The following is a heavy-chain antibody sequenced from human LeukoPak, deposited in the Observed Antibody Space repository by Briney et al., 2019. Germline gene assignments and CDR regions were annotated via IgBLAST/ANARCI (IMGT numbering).Heavy chain of an antibody. J-gene: IGHJ3*02. CDR2: ISPSGSTM. CDR3: GRGGYCSGGTCYRFNAFDI. CDR1: GFTFSNYE. D-gene: IGHD2-15*01. Sequence: GGSLRLSCATSGFTFSNYEMNWVRQAPGKGLEWVSYISPSGSTMYYTDSVKGRFTISKDNAKNSLYLQMNSLRAEDTAVYYCGRGGYCSGGTCYRFNAFDIWGQGTTVTVSS. V-gene: IGHV3-48*03.